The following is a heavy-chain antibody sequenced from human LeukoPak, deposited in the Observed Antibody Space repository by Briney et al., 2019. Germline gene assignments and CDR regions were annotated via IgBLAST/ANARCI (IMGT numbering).Heavy chain of an antibody. J-gene: IGHJ6*03. V-gene: IGHV1-69*05. CDR2: IIPIFGTA. D-gene: IGHD6-6*01. Sequence: SVKVSCKASGGTFSSYAISWVRQAPGQGLEWMGGIIPIFGTANYAQKFQGRVMITTDESTSTAYMELSSLRSEDTAVYYCARGRGYSSSYSVYYYYMDVWGKGTTVTVSS. CDR3: ARGRGYSSSYSVYYYYMDV. CDR1: GGTFSSYA.